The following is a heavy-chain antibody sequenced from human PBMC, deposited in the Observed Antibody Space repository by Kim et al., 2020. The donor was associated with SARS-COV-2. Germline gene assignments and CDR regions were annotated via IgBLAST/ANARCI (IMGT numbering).Heavy chain of an antibody. CDR3: AKEKSDSAGYRSDSFDY. V-gene: IGHV3-23*01. Sequence: GGSLRLSCAASGFTFRKYAMSWVRLTPEKGLEWVSGLSESGATTEYADSVKGRFTISRDNSKDTLYLQMNSLRAEDTAKYYCAKEKSDSAGYRSDSFDY. D-gene: IGHD6-19*01. CDR1: GFTFRKYA. J-gene: IGHJ4*01. CDR2: LSESGATT.